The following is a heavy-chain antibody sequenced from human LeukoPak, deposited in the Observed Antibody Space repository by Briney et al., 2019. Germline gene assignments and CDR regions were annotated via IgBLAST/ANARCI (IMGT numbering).Heavy chain of an antibody. D-gene: IGHD2-15*01. Sequence: ASVKVSCKASGYTFTSYYMHWVRQAPGQGLEWMGIINPSGGSTSYAQKFQGRVTMTRDTSTSTVYMELSSLRSEDTAVYYCASPLLDPDAFDIWGQGTMVTVSS. CDR1: GYTFTSYY. CDR3: ASPLLDPDAFDI. CDR2: INPSGGST. V-gene: IGHV1-46*01. J-gene: IGHJ3*02.